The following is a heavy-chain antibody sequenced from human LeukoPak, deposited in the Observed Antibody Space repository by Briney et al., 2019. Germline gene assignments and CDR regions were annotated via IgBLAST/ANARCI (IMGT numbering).Heavy chain of an antibody. J-gene: IGHJ4*02. CDR1: GYTFTDYD. V-gene: IGHV1-18*01. CDR2: VSPCNGNT. CDR3: ARNGRVRRVVKDLFEY. Sequence: ASVKVSCKTSGYTFTDYDITWVRQAPGQGLEWMGRVSPCNGNTYYSQRFQGRVTITKDTSTGTAYMDLRNLRTDDTAMYYCARNGRVRRVVKDLFEYWGQGTLVAVFS. D-gene: IGHD3-10*01.